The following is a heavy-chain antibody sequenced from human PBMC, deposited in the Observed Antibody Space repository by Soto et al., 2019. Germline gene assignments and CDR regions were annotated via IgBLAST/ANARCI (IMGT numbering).Heavy chain of an antibody. CDR3: ARDKNYYDSSGYGEYYFDY. CDR1: GGSISSGGYY. D-gene: IGHD3-22*01. J-gene: IGHJ4*02. CDR2: IYYSGST. V-gene: IGHV4-31*03. Sequence: QVQLQESGPGLVKPSQTLSLTCTVSGGSISSGGYYWSWIRQHPGKGLEWIGYIYYSGSTYYNPSLKSRVTISVETSKNQFSLKLSSVTAADTAVYYCARDKNYYDSSGYGEYYFDYWGQGTLVTVSS.